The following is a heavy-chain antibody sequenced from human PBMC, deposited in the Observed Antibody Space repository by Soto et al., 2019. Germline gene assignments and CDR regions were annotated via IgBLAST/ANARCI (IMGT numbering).Heavy chain of an antibody. J-gene: IGHJ6*02. CDR2: ISYDGSNK. D-gene: IGHD6-13*01. CDR3: AKVASSSWAYYYGMDV. Sequence: VQLVESGGGLVQPGRSLRLSCAASGFTFDDYAMHWVRQAPGKGLEWVAVISYDGSNKYYADSVKGRFTISRDNSKNTLYLQMNSLRAEDTAVYYCAKVASSSWAYYYGMDVWGQGTTVTVSS. V-gene: IGHV3-30*18. CDR1: GFTFDDYA.